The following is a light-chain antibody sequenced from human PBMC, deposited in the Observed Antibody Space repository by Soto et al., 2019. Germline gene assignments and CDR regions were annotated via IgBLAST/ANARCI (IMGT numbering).Light chain of an antibody. V-gene: IGKV1-39*01. J-gene: IGKJ1*01. Sequence: DIPMTQSPSSLSASVGDRVTITCRASQSISSYLNWYQQKPGKAPKLLIYAASSLQSGVPSRFRDSGSGTDFPLTSSSLQPEDFATYYCQQSYSTPRTFGQGTKVEIK. CDR2: AAS. CDR3: QQSYSTPRT. CDR1: QSISSY.